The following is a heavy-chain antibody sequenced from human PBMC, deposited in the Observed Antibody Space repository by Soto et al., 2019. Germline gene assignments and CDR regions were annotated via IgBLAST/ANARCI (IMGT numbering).Heavy chain of an antibody. V-gene: IGHV1-69*01. CDR2: IIPIFVTA. J-gene: IGHJ4*02. D-gene: IGHD6-19*01. CDR1: GGTFSSYA. CDR3: ASFSAVAGTTSRLFDY. Sequence: QVQLVQSGAEVKKPGSSVKVSCKASGGTFSSYAISWVRQAPGQGLEWMGGIIPIFVTANYAQKFQDRVTITADESTSTAYMELSSLRSEDTAVYYCASFSAVAGTTSRLFDYWGQGTLVTVSS.